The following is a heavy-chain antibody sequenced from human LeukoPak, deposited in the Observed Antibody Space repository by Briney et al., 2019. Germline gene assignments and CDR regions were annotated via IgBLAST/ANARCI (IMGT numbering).Heavy chain of an antibody. CDR1: GFTVSSNY. CDR3: TRARELSLYDAFDI. D-gene: IGHD3-16*02. Sequence: GGSLRLSCAASGFTVSSNYMSWVRQAPGKGLEWVSVIYSGGSTYYADSVKGRFTISRDNSKNTLYLQMNSLRSDDTAVYYCTRARELSLYDAFDIWGQGTMVTVSS. J-gene: IGHJ3*02. CDR2: IYSGGST. V-gene: IGHV3-53*05.